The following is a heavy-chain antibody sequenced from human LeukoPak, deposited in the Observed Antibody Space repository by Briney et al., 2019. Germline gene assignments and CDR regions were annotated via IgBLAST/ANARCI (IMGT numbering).Heavy chain of an antibody. J-gene: IGHJ4*02. Sequence: GESLKISCQGSGNRFTSYWIGWVRQMPGKGLEWMGIIYPDDSATRYSPSFQGQVTISADKSISTAYLQWTSLKASDTAMYCCARGAHYFDYWGQGTLVTVSS. CDR1: GNRFTSYW. V-gene: IGHV5-51*01. CDR3: ARGAHYFDY. CDR2: IYPDDSAT. D-gene: IGHD3-16*01.